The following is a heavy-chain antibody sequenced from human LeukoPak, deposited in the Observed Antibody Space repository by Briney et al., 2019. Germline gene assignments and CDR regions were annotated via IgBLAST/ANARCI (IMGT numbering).Heavy chain of an antibody. J-gene: IGHJ4*02. D-gene: IGHD6-6*01. CDR1: GGSISSSSYY. CDR2: IYYSGST. Sequence: SETLSLTCTVSGGSISSSSYYWGWIRQPPGKGLEWIGSIYYSGSTYYNPSLKSRVTISVDTSKNQFSLKLSSVTAADTAVYYCARALYSSSFLDYWGQGTLVTVSS. V-gene: IGHV4-39*07. CDR3: ARALYSSSFLDY.